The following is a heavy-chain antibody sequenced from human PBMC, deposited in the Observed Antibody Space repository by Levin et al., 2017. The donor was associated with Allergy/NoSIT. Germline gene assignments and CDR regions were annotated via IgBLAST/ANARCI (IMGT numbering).Heavy chain of an antibody. CDR1: GYTFTGYY. J-gene: IGHJ4*02. CDR2: INPNSGGT. CDR3: ARRYCSSTSCYIDY. V-gene: IGHV1-2*02. D-gene: IGHD2-2*02. Sequence: GESLKISCKASGYTFTGYYMHWVRQAPGQGLEWMGWINPNSGGTNYAQKFQGRVTMTRDTSISTAYMELSRLRSDDTAVYYCARRYCSSTSCYIDYWGQGTLVTVSS.